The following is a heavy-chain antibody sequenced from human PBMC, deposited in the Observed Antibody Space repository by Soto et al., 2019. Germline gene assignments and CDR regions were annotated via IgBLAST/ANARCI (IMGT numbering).Heavy chain of an antibody. Sequence: ASLQVSCKSSGYTFTGYDMRWVRQATGQGLEWMGWINPNSGGTNYAQKFQGRVTMTRDTSISPAYMELSRLRSDDTAVYSCARDSVDTAMFPFDYYSGMDVWGHGTTVT. CDR3: ARDSVDTAMFPFDYYSGMDV. D-gene: IGHD5-18*01. CDR1: GYTFTGYD. V-gene: IGHV1-2*02. J-gene: IGHJ6*02. CDR2: INPNSGGT.